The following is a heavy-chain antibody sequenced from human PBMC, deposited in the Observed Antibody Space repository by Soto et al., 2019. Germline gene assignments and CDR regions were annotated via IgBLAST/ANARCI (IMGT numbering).Heavy chain of an antibody. J-gene: IGHJ6*02. Sequence: QVQLQESGPGLVKPSETLSLTCTVSGGSISSYYWSWIRQPPGKGLEWIGYIYYNGSTNYNPSLKSRVTISVDTAKNQFSLKLSSVTAADTAVYYSPSRAGWQWLNYDYYCMDVWGQGTTVAVAS. V-gene: IGHV4-59*08. D-gene: IGHD6-19*01. CDR1: GGSISSYY. CDR2: IYYNGST. CDR3: PSRAGWQWLNYDYYCMDV.